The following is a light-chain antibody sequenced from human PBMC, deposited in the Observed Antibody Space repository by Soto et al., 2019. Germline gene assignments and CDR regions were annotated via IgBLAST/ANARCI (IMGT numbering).Light chain of an antibody. CDR3: QQTTSFPLT. V-gene: IGKV1-12*01. Sequence: DIQMTHSPSFVSASVRARDTITCRASQGISSWLAWYQHRPGRAPKLLLHAASNLESGVPSRFSRSGSGTNCTLTISSQQLEDFAPHAWQQTTSFPLTFGGGTKVEVK. CDR2: AAS. CDR1: QGISSW. J-gene: IGKJ4*01.